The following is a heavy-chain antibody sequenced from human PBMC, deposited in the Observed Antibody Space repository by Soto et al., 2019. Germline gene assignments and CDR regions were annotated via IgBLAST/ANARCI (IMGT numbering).Heavy chain of an antibody. CDR3: ARRGSGSYSEY. V-gene: IGHV4-39*01. CDR1: GGSISSSSYY. Sequence: QLQLQESGPGLVKPSETLSLTCTVSGGSISSSSYYWGWIRQPPGKGLEWIGSIYYSGSTYYNPSLKSRVTISVDTAKNQFSLKLSSVTAADTAVYYCARRGSGSYSEYWGQGTLVNVSS. CDR2: IYYSGST. D-gene: IGHD3-10*01. J-gene: IGHJ4*02.